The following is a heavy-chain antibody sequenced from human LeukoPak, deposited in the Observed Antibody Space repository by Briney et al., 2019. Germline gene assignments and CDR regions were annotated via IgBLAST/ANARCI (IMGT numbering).Heavy chain of an antibody. CDR2: VSYDGSNK. V-gene: IGHV3-30-3*01. CDR3: AREAAGGATHDY. D-gene: IGHD6-13*01. CDR1: GFSFTTYA. Sequence: GRSLRLSCAASGFSFTTYAMHWVRQAPGKGMDWVAVVSYDGSNKYYADSVKGRFTIFRDNSKNTLYLQMNSLRPEDTAVYYCAREAAGGATHDYWGQGTLVTVSS. J-gene: IGHJ4*02.